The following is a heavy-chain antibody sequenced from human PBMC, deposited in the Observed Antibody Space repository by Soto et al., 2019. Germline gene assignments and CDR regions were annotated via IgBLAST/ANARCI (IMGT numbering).Heavy chain of an antibody. J-gene: IGHJ4*02. D-gene: IGHD2-15*01. V-gene: IGHV1-24*01. CDR1: GYTLTELS. Sequence: QVQLVQSGAEVKKPGASVKVSCKVSGYTLTELSMHWVRQAPGKGLEWMGGFDTEDGETIYAQKFQGRVTMTEDTSTDTAYLELSSLRSEDTAVYYCTLPGYCSGGSCYSAIPEFHYWGQGTLVTVSS. CDR3: TLPGYCSGGSCYSAIPEFHY. CDR2: FDTEDGET.